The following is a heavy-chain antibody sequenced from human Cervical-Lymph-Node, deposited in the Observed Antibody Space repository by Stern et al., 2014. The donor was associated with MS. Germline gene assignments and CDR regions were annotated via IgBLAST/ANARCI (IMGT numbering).Heavy chain of an antibody. V-gene: IGHV3-30-3*01. CDR1: GFTFSSYA. CDR3: AREGFSGHRGRKKPYNWFDP. J-gene: IGHJ5*02. CDR2: ISYDGSNK. Sequence: QVQLEESGGGVVQPGRSLRLSCAASGFTFSSYAMHWVRQAPGKGLEWVAVISYDGSNKYYADSVKGRFTISRDNSKNTLYLQMNSLRAEDTAVYYCAREGFSGHRGRKKPYNWFDPWGQGTLVTVSS. D-gene: IGHD1-26*01.